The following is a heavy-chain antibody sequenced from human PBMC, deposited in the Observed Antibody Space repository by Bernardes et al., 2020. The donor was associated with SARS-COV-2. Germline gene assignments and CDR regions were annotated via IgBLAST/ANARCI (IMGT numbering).Heavy chain of an antibody. V-gene: IGHV3-23*01. CDR2: ISGGDDET. CDR1: GFSFSSFG. Sequence: GGSLRLSCAASGFSFSSFGMNWVRQAPGKGLEWVSVISGGDDETFYADSVRGRFIISRDNSKNTVSLQMNSLRPEDTAVYYCAKDRLDYYDSIDSWGQGTLVTVSS. CDR3: AKDRLDYYDSIDS. D-gene: IGHD3-22*01. J-gene: IGHJ4*02.